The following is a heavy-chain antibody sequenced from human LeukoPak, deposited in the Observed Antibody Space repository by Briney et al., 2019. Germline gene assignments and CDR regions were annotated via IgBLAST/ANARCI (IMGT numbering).Heavy chain of an antibody. V-gene: IGHV1-2*02. D-gene: IGHD5-24*01. CDR3: ARDSRRDRNPNLWSFDY. CDR2: IHPNSGGR. CDR1: GYTFTDYY. Sequence: ASVKVSCKASGYTFTDYYIHWVRQAPGQGLEWMGWIHPNSGGRNYAQKFQGRVTMTRDTSISTGYMELSRLTSDDTTVYFCARDSRRDRNPNLWSFDYWRQGTLVTVSS. J-gene: IGHJ4*02.